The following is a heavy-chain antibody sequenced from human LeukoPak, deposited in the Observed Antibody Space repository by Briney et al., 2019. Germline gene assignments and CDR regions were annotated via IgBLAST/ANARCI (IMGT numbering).Heavy chain of an antibody. CDR2: INPNSGGT. Sequence: ASVKVSYKASGYTFTGYYMHWVRQAPGQGLEWMGWINPNSGGTNYAQRFQGRVTMTRDTSISTAYMELSRLRSDDTAVYYCASRVVPAAPLLPWGQGTLVTVSS. V-gene: IGHV1-2*02. CDR3: ASRVVPAAPLLP. D-gene: IGHD2-2*01. CDR1: GYTFTGYY. J-gene: IGHJ5*02.